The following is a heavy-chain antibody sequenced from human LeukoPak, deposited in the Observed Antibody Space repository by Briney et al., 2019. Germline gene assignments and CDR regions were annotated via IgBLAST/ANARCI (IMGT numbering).Heavy chain of an antibody. Sequence: GGSLRLSCAASGFTFSSYSMNWVRQAPGKGLEWVSSISSSSSYIYYADSVKGRFTISRDNAKNSLYLQMNSLGAEDTAVYYCAREGGESHYYYYMDVWGKGTTVTVSS. V-gene: IGHV3-21*01. CDR3: AREGGESHYYYYMDV. D-gene: IGHD3-10*01. J-gene: IGHJ6*03. CDR1: GFTFSSYS. CDR2: ISSSSSYI.